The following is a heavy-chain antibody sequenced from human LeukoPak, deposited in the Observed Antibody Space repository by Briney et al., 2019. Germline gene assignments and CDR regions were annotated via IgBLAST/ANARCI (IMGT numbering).Heavy chain of an antibody. CDR2: ISGSGGST. Sequence: GGSLRLSCAASGFTFSSYAVSWVRQAPGKGLEWVSAISGSGGSTYYADSVKGRFTISRDNSKNTLYLQMNSLRAEDTAVYYCAKAITFGGVIVPFDYWGQGTLVTVSS. V-gene: IGHV3-23*01. CDR3: AKAITFGGVIVPFDY. D-gene: IGHD3-16*02. J-gene: IGHJ4*02. CDR1: GFTFSSYA.